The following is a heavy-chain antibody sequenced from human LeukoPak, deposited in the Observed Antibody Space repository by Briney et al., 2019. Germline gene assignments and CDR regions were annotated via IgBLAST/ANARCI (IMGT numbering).Heavy chain of an antibody. CDR3: ARDVEADYGGKEAYFDY. CDR1: GFTFSSYE. Sequence: GGSLRLSCAASGFTFSSYEMNWVRQAPGKGLEWVSYISSSGSTIYYADSVKGRFTISRDNAKNSLYLQMSSLRAEDTAVYYCARDVEADYGGKEAYFDYWGQGTLVTVSS. CDR2: ISSSGSTI. V-gene: IGHV3-48*03. D-gene: IGHD4-23*01. J-gene: IGHJ4*02.